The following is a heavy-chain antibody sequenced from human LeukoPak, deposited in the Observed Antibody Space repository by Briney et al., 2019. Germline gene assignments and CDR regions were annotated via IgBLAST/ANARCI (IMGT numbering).Heavy chain of an antibody. CDR2: ISGSGGST. D-gene: IGHD1-1*01. V-gene: IGHV3-23*01. CDR1: GFTFSSYA. CDR3: AKDVERRGSAFDI. J-gene: IGHJ3*02. Sequence: PGGSLRLSCGASGFTFSSYAMSWVRQAPGKGLEWVSAISGSGGSTYYADSVKGRFTISRDNSKNTLYLQMNSLRAEDTAVYYCAKDVERRGSAFDIWGQGTMVTVSS.